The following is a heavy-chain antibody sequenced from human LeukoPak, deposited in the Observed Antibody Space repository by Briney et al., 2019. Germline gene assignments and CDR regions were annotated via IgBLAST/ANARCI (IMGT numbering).Heavy chain of an antibody. Sequence: GESLKISCKGSGYSFTSYWIGWVRQMPGKGLESMGFIYPGDSDTRYSPSFEGQVTISADKSITTAYLQWNSLKASDTAMYYCARHKAGNGWDLDYWGQGTLVTVSS. V-gene: IGHV5-51*01. CDR2: IYPGDSDT. D-gene: IGHD6-19*01. CDR3: ARHKAGNGWDLDY. CDR1: GYSFTSYW. J-gene: IGHJ4*02.